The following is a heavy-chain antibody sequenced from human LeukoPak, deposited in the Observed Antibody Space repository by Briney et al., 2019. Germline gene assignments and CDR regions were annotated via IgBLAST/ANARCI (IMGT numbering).Heavy chain of an antibody. J-gene: IGHJ4*02. D-gene: IGHD3-10*01. Sequence: GGSLRLSCAASGFTFSNYWMQWVRQAPGKGLVWVSRINGEGGTSYADSVKGRFTISRDNAKNTVHLQMNSLRAEDTAVYYCARDLVYGSGSCGHWGQGTLVTVSS. CDR2: INGEGGT. CDR3: ARDLVYGSGSCGH. V-gene: IGHV3-74*01. CDR1: GFTFSNYW.